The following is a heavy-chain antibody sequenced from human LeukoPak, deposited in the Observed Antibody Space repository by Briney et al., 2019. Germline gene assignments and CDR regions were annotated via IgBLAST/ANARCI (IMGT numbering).Heavy chain of an antibody. Sequence: GGSLRLSCAASGFTFSDYYMTWIRQAPGKGLEWVSYIGSSGSIIYYEDSVKGRFTISRDNAKNSLYLQMNSLRAEDTAVYYCANLWFGAGLDVWGQGTTVTVSS. V-gene: IGHV3-11*01. CDR2: IGSSGSII. J-gene: IGHJ6*02. D-gene: IGHD3-10*01. CDR3: ANLWFGAGLDV. CDR1: GFTFSDYY.